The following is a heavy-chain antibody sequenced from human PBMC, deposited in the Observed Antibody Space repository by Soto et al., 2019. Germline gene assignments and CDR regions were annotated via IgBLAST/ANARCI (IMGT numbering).Heavy chain of an antibody. CDR3: AREGSGYNL. Sequence: SVKVACTASGGSLSSFGRIWVRQAPGQGLEWMGGIIPVFGRPNYAQRFRGRLTITADESTSTSYMELIDLGSEDTAVYYSAREGSGYNLWGQGTQVTVSS. CDR2: IIPVFGRP. V-gene: IGHV1-69*01. D-gene: IGHD5-12*01. CDR1: GGSLSSFG. J-gene: IGHJ1*01.